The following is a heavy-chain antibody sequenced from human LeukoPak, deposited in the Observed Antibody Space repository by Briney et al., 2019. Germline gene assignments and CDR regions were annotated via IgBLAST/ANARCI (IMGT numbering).Heavy chain of an antibody. V-gene: IGHV3-21*01. CDR2: ISSSSNFI. Sequence: GGSLRLSCAASGFTFSSYSMNWVRQAPGKGLEWVSSISSSSNFIYYADSVKGRFTISRDNAKNSLYLQMNSLRAEDTAVYYCARAISDYDASDICGQGTMVTVSS. CDR1: GFTFSSYS. D-gene: IGHD4-17*01. CDR3: ARAISDYDASDI. J-gene: IGHJ3*02.